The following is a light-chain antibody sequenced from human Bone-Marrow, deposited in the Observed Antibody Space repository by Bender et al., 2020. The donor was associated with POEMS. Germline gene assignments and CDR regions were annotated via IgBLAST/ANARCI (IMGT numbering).Light chain of an antibody. J-gene: IGLJ3*02. CDR1: SSDIGSFTS. CDR3: CSYASTSTPWV. Sequence: QSALTQPPSVSGSPGQSITLSCSATSSDIGSFTSVSWYQQRPGKAPTLLIYDVSNRPSGVSNRFSGSKSANTASLTISGLQAEDEGDYYCCSYASTSTPWVFGGGTKLTVL. CDR2: DVS. V-gene: IGLV2-14*03.